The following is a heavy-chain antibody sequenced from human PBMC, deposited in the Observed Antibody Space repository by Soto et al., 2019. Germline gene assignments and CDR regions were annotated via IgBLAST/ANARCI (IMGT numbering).Heavy chain of an antibody. D-gene: IGHD6-19*01. J-gene: IGHJ3*02. CDR2: IIPIFGTA. Sequence: SVKVSCKASGGTFSSYAISWVRQAPGQGLEWMGGIIPIFGTANYAQKFQGRVTITADESTSTAYMVLSSLRSEDTAVYYCASSSIAVAGPTDAFDIWGQGTMVTVSS. CDR3: ASSSIAVAGPTDAFDI. CDR1: GGTFSSYA. V-gene: IGHV1-69*13.